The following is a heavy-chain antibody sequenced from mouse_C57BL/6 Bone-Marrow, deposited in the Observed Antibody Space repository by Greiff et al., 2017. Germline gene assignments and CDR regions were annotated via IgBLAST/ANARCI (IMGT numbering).Heavy chain of an antibody. CDR2: ISDGGSYT. V-gene: IGHV5-4*03. Sequence: DVKLVESGGGLVKPGGSLTLSCAASGFTFSSYAMSWVRQTPEQRLEWVATISDGGSYTYYPDNVKGRFTISRANAKNNLYLQRSHLKSEDTAMYYCARIRGWYFDVWGTGTTVTVSS. CDR3: ARIRGWYFDV. CDR1: GFTFSSYA. J-gene: IGHJ1*03.